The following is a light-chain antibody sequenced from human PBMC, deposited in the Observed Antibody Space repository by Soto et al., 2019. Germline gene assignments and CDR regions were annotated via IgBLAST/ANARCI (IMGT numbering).Light chain of an antibody. V-gene: IGKV3-20*01. Sequence: EIVLTQSPGTLSLSPGDRATLSCRASQNVSSTYVAWYQQKPGQAPRLLIYGASSRAIGIQDRFSGTGYGTDLTLTISRLEPEDFGVYYCQQYGVSPPWTFGQGTKGEIK. J-gene: IGKJ1*01. CDR1: QNVSSTY. CDR2: GAS. CDR3: QQYGVSPPWT.